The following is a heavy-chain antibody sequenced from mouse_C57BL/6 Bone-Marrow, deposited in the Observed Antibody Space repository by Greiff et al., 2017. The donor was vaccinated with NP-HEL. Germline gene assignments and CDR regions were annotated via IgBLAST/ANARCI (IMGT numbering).Heavy chain of an antibody. Sequence: VKLQQPGAELVMPGASVKLSCKASGYTFTSYWMHWVKQRPGQGLEWIGEIDPSDSYTNYNQKFKGKSTLTVDKSSSTAYMQLSSLTSEDSAVYYCARHRDYYAMDYWGQGTSVTVSS. V-gene: IGHV1-69*01. CDR1: GYTFTSYW. D-gene: IGHD3-1*01. CDR3: ARHRDYYAMDY. J-gene: IGHJ4*01. CDR2: IDPSDSYT.